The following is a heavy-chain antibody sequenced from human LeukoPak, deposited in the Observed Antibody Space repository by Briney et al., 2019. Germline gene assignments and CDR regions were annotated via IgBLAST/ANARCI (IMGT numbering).Heavy chain of an antibody. Sequence: ASVKVSCKASVYSFSSYGISWVRQPPGQGLEWMGWISAYNGNTNYAQQPQGRVTMTTDTSTSTANMELRSLRSDDTAVYYCARAHPEYYDSRGRNPLDYWGQGTLVTVSS. CDR1: VYSFSSYG. J-gene: IGHJ4*02. CDR2: ISAYNGNT. V-gene: IGHV1-18*01. CDR3: ARAHPEYYDSRGRNPLDY. D-gene: IGHD3-22*01.